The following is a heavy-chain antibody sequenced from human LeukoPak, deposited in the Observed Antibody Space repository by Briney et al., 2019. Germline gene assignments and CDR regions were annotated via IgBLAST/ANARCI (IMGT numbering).Heavy chain of an antibody. CDR1: GGSVSSPNSY. Sequence: SETLSLTCIVSGGSVSSPNSYWSWIRQPPGKGLEWIGNVYYIGTTSYNSSLKSRVTISVDTSKNQFSLEVTSVTAADTAVYYCARNTSSSPWFDPWGQGTLVTVTS. CDR2: VYYIGTT. V-gene: IGHV4-61*01. D-gene: IGHD6-6*01. J-gene: IGHJ5*02. CDR3: ARNTSSSPWFDP.